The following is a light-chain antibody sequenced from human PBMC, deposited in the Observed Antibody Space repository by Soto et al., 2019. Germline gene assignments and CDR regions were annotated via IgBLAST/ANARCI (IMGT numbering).Light chain of an antibody. CDR3: QQRSN. CDR1: QSVSSS. CDR2: DAS. J-gene: IGKJ4*01. Sequence: EIVLTQSPATLSLSPGERATLSCRASQSVSSSLAGYQQKPGQAPRLLIFDASNRAPGIPARFSGSGSGTDFTLPSSSLEPEDFAVYYCQQRSNFGGGTKVEIK. V-gene: IGKV3-11*01.